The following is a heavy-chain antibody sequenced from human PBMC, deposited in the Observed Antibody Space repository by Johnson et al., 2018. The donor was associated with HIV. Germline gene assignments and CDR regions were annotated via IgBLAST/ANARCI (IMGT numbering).Heavy chain of an antibody. CDR3: AKDLSQWELRPDAFDI. CDR2: IRYDGSNK. Sequence: QVQLVESGGGVVQPGGSLRLSCAASGFTFSSYGMHWVRQAPGKGLEWVAFIRYDGSNKYYADSVKGRFTISRDNSKNTLYLQMNSLRAEDTAVYYCAKDLSQWELRPDAFDIWGQGTMVTVSS. D-gene: IGHD1-26*01. V-gene: IGHV3-30*02. J-gene: IGHJ3*02. CDR1: GFTFSSYG.